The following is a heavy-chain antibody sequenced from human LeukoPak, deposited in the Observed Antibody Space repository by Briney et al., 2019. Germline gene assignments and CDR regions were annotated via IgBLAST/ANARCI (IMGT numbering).Heavy chain of an antibody. Sequence: SETLSLTCTVSGDSISSSYWNWIRQPPGKGLEWIGYIYYTGSTNYNPSLRSRVTVSVDTSKNQVSLMLSSVTAADTAVYYCSRGRAAAFDVWGQGTMVTVSS. CDR3: SRGRAAAFDV. CDR1: GDSISSSY. V-gene: IGHV4-59*01. CDR2: IYYTGST. D-gene: IGHD5-12*01. J-gene: IGHJ3*01.